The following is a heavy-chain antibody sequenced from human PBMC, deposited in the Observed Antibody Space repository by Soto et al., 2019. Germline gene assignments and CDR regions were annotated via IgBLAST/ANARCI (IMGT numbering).Heavy chain of an antibody. Sequence: EVQLLESGGGLVQPGGSLRLSCAASGFTFSSYAMSWVRQAPGKGLEWVSAISGSGGSTYYADSVKGRFTISRDNSQITLYLQMNSLRAEDTAVYSCAKDPKLPGYSSGWYAKWFDPWGQGTLVTVSS. V-gene: IGHV3-23*01. D-gene: IGHD6-19*01. J-gene: IGHJ5*02. CDR2: ISGSGGST. CDR3: AKDPKLPGYSSGWYAKWFDP. CDR1: GFTFSSYA.